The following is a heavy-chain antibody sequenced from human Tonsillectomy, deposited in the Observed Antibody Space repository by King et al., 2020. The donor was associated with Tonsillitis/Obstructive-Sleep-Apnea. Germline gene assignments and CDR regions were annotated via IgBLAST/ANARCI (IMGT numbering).Heavy chain of an antibody. CDR3: AHRQSVNRGDYEDY. CDR1: GFSLITSGMG. Sequence: ITLKESGPTLVKPTQTLTLTCTFSGFSLITSGMGVGWIRQPPGKALEWLALIYWYGDKRYNPSLKSRLTITMATSKNEVVLTMTNMDPEDTATYYCAHRQSVNRGDYEDYWGQGTLVTVSS. D-gene: IGHD4-17*01. V-gene: IGHV2-5*01. J-gene: IGHJ4*02. CDR2: IYWYGDK.